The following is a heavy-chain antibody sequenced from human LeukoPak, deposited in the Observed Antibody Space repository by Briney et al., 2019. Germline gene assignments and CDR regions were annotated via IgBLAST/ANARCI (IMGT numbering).Heavy chain of an antibody. Sequence: SETLSLTCAVYGGSFSGYYWSWIRQPPGKGLEGIGEINHSGSTNYNPSLKSRVTISVDTSKNQFSLKLSSVTAADTAVYYCARHRIGVRAHFDYWGQGTLVTVSS. J-gene: IGHJ4*02. CDR1: GGSFSGYY. V-gene: IGHV4-34*01. CDR2: INHSGST. D-gene: IGHD3-10*01. CDR3: ARHRIGVRAHFDY.